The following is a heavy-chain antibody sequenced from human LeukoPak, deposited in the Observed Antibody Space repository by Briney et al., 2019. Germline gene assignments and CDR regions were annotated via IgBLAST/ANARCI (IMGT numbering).Heavy chain of an antibody. CDR3: ARDKMDHVLRFLEWLFNGMDV. CDR1: EFTFSSYW. CDR2: IKQDGGQI. V-gene: IGHV3-7*01. D-gene: IGHD3-3*01. J-gene: IGHJ6*02. Sequence: PGGSLRLSCAASEFTFSSYWMSWVRQAPGKGLEWVANIKQDGGQIYYLESVKGRFTISRDNAKNSLYLQMNSLRAEDTAVYYCARDKMDHVLRFLEWLFNGMDVWGQGTTVTVSS.